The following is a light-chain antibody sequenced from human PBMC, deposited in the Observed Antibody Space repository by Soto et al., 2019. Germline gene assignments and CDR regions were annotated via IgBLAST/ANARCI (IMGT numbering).Light chain of an antibody. Sequence: EIVLTQSPGTLSLSPGERATLSCRASQSVSTYLAWYQQKPGQAPRLLIYDASNRATGIPARFSGSGSGTDFTLTISSLEPEDCAVYYCQHRSNWPPTFGGGTKVEIK. CDR3: QHRSNWPPT. CDR2: DAS. J-gene: IGKJ4*01. V-gene: IGKV3-11*01. CDR1: QSVSTY.